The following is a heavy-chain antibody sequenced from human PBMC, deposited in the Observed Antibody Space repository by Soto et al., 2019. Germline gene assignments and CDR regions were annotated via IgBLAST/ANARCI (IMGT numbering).Heavy chain of an antibody. Sequence: SETLSLTCTVSGGSISSGGYYCSWIRQHPGKGLEWIGYIYYSGSTYSNPSLKRRDTISVDTSKNQFSLKLSSVTAADTAVYYCARGRSSTSPYPIGYWGQGTLVTVSS. CDR2: IYYSGST. CDR3: ARGRSSTSPYPIGY. V-gene: IGHV4-31*03. J-gene: IGHJ4*02. CDR1: GGSISSGGYY. D-gene: IGHD2-2*01.